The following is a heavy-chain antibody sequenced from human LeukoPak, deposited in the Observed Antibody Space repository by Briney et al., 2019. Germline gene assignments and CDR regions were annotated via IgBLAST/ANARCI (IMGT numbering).Heavy chain of an antibody. D-gene: IGHD3-22*01. Sequence: GGSLRLSCAASGFTFSSYAMSWVRQAPGKGLEWVSAISGSGGSTYYADSVKGRFTISRDNSKNTLYLQMNSLRAEDTAVYYCAKDGYYYDSSGYEYYFDYRGQGTLVTVSS. CDR2: ISGSGGST. CDR3: AKDGYYYDSSGYEYYFDY. V-gene: IGHV3-23*01. J-gene: IGHJ4*02. CDR1: GFTFSSYA.